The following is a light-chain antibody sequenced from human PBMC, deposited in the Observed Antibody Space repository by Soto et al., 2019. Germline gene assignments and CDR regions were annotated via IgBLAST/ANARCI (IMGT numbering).Light chain of an antibody. CDR1: TSNIRHNH. CDR3: GTWDSSLTAVV. V-gene: IGLV1-51*01. J-gene: IGLJ7*01. CDR2: DDH. Sequence: QSVLTQPPSLSAAPGQKVTISCSGSTSNIRHNHVSWYQQVPGTAPKLLLYDDHRRPSGIPDRFSGSKSGTSATLGITGLQTGDEAHYYCGTWDSSLTAVVFGGGTQLTVL.